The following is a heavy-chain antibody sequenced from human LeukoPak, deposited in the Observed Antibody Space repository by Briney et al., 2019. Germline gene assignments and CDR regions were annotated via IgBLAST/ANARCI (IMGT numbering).Heavy chain of an antibody. J-gene: IGHJ3*02. CDR1: GFTFSSYA. V-gene: IGHV3-64*01. CDR3: ARDTSYCSSTSCEGGDAFDI. CDR2: ISSNGGST. Sequence: PGGSLRLSCAASGFTFSSYAMHWVRQAPGKGLENVSAISSNGGSTYYANSVKGRFTISRDNSKNTLYLQMGSLRAEDMAVYYCARDTSYCSSTSCEGGDAFDIWGQGTMVTVSS. D-gene: IGHD2-2*01.